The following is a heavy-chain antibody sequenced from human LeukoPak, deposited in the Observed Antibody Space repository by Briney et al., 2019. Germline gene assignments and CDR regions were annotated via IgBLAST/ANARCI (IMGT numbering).Heavy chain of an antibody. Sequence: GSSVKVSRKASGGTFSSYAISRVRQPPGQGLEWMGGIIPIFGTGNYAKKFQGRVTTTAEESTSTSYMELSSRGSEDTAVYYSARGAMYSSSLYFDYWGQGTLVTVSS. CDR1: GGTFSSYA. J-gene: IGHJ4*02. CDR3: ARGAMYSSSLYFDY. D-gene: IGHD6-6*01. CDR2: IIPIFGTG. V-gene: IGHV1-69*01.